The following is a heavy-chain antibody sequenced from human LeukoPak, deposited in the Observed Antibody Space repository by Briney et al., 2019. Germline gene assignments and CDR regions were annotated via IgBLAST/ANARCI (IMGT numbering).Heavy chain of an antibody. CDR3: ARDSSSSWYYFDY. CDR1: GFTFSSYA. V-gene: IGHV3-30*01. J-gene: IGHJ4*02. CDR2: ISYDGSNK. D-gene: IGHD6-13*01. Sequence: PGRSLRLSCAASGFTFSSYAMHWVRQAPGKGLEWVAVISYDGSNKYYADSVKGRFTISRDNSKNTLYLQMNSLRAEDTAVYYCARDSSSSWYYFDYWGQGTLVTASS.